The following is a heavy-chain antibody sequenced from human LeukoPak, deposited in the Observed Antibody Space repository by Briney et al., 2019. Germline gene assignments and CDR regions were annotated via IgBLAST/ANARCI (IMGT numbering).Heavy chain of an antibody. V-gene: IGHV4-30-2*01. CDR3: ARGYYDFWSGLNWFDA. J-gene: IGHJ5*02. CDR1: GGSISSGGYS. D-gene: IGHD3-3*01. CDR2: IYHSVST. Sequence: SETLSLTCAVSGGSISSGGYSWSWIRQPPGKGLEWIGYIYHSVSTYYNPSLKSRVTISVDRSKNQFSLKLSSVTAADTAVYYCARGYYDFWSGLNWFDAWGQGTLVTVSS.